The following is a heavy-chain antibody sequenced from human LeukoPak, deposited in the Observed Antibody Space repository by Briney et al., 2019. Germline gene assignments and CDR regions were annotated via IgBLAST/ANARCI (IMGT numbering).Heavy chain of an antibody. Sequence: GASVKVSCKASGGTFSSYAISWVRQAPGQGLEWMGGMIPIFGTANYAQKFQGRVTITADESTSTAYMELSSLRSEDTAVCYCARAIVGATEYYFDYWGQGTLVTVSS. CDR1: GGTFSSYA. J-gene: IGHJ4*02. D-gene: IGHD1-26*01. V-gene: IGHV1-69*13. CDR3: ARAIVGATEYYFDY. CDR2: MIPIFGTA.